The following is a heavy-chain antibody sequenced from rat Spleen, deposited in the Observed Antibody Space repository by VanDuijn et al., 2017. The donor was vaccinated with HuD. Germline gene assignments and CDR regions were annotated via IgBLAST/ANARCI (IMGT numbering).Heavy chain of an antibody. J-gene: IGHJ2*01. V-gene: IGHV5-20*01. Sequence: EVQLVESGGGLVQPGRSMKLSCAASGFTFSDYGMVWVLQAPTKGLEWVASISYDGSSTYYRDSVKGRFTISRDNAKSTLYRQMDSLRSEDTATYYCTTGVSPPFDWGQGVMVTVSS. CDR1: GFTFSDYG. CDR3: TTGVSPPFD. CDR2: ISYDGSST. D-gene: IGHD3-8*01.